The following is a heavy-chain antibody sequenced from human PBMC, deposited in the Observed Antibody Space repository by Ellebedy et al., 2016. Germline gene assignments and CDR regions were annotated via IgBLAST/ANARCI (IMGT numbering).Heavy chain of an antibody. CDR1: GYTFSGYY. CDR3: ARGPDLRYFDCTNDY. Sequence: ASVKVSCXASGYTFSGYYIHWVRQAPGQGLEWMGWIDPNIGGTNYAQKFQGRVTMTRDTSISTAYMELSRLRSDDTAVYYCARGPDLRYFDCTNDYWGQGTLVTVSS. J-gene: IGHJ4*02. V-gene: IGHV1-2*02. D-gene: IGHD3-9*01. CDR2: IDPNIGGT.